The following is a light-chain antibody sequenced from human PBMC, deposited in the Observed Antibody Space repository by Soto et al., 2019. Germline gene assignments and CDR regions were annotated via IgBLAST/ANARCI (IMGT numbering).Light chain of an antibody. CDR2: DAS. J-gene: IGKJ1*01. CDR3: QQYDIYST. V-gene: IGKV1-5*01. CDR1: QSISSW. Sequence: DIQMTQSPSTLSASVGDRVTITFRASQSISSWLAWYQQRPGKAPKLLIYDASKLESGVPSRFSGSGSGTEFTLNISSLQPDDFATYYCQQYDIYSTFGQGTKVDIK.